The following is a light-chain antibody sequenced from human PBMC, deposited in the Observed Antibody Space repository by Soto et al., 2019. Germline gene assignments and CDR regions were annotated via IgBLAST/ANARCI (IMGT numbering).Light chain of an antibody. CDR2: DAS. V-gene: IGKV3-20*01. Sequence: EIVLAQSPGTLSLSPGERATLSCRASQSVSSSYLAWYQQKPGQAPRLLIYDASNRATGIPARFSGSGSGTDFTLTISRLEPEDFAVYYCQQYGNSPWTFGQGTKVDI. CDR1: QSVSSSY. J-gene: IGKJ1*01. CDR3: QQYGNSPWT.